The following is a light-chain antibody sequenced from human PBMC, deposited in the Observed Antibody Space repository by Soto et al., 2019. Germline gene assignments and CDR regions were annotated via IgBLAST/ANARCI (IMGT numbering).Light chain of an antibody. CDR1: QSVSSN. CDR2: GAS. V-gene: IGKV3-15*01. CDR3: QQYNNWPPT. J-gene: IGKJ1*01. Sequence: EIVMTQSPATLSVPPGERATLSCRASQSVSSNLAWYQQKPGQAPRLLIYGASTRATGIPARFSGSGSGTEFTLTISSLQSEDFAVYCCQQYNNWPPTFGQGTKVDIK.